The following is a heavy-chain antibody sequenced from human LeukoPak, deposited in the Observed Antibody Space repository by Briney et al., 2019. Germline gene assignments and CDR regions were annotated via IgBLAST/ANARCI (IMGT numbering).Heavy chain of an antibody. Sequence: ASVKVSCKASGYTFTSYGISWVRQAPGQGREWMGWISAYNGNTNYAQKLQGRVTMTTDTSTSTAYMELRSLRSDDTAVYYCARDRVTYYDFWSGYVVDYWGQGTLVTVFS. CDR2: ISAYNGNT. J-gene: IGHJ4*02. CDR1: GYTFTSYG. CDR3: ARDRVTYYDFWSGYVVDY. V-gene: IGHV1-18*01. D-gene: IGHD3-3*01.